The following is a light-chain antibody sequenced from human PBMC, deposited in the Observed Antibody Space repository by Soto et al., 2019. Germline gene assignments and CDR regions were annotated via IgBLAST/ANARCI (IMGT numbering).Light chain of an antibody. CDR3: SSYSRSGSLYV. CDR2: EVT. CDR1: SSDIGGSKY. J-gene: IGLJ1*01. V-gene: IGLV2-14*01. Sequence: QSALTQPASVSGSPGQSITFSCTGTSSDIGGSKYVSWYQQYPGRAPKLIIYEVTYRPSGVSNRFSASKSGNTASLTVSGLQTEDEADYYCSSYSRSGSLYVFGTGTKLTVL.